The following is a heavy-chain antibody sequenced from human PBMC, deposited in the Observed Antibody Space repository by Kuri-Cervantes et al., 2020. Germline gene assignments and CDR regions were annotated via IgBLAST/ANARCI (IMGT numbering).Heavy chain of an antibody. D-gene: IGHD4-17*01. Sequence: GESLKISCKGSGYSFTSYWIGWVRQMPGKGLEWIGIIYPGDSDTRYSPSFQGQVTISADKSISTAYLQWSSLKASDTAIYYCARRVTEVTTGENWFDPWGEGTLVTVSS. CDR1: GYSFTSYW. V-gene: IGHV5-51*01. J-gene: IGHJ5*02. CDR2: IYPGDSDT. CDR3: ARRVTEVTTGENWFDP.